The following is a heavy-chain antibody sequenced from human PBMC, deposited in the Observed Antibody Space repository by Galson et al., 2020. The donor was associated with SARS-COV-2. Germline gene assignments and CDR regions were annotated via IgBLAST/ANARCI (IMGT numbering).Heavy chain of an antibody. D-gene: IGHD2-2*01. J-gene: IGHJ4*02. CDR3: AREFMDVYHNTYYFDY. V-gene: IGHV1-18*01. CDR2: INPYNDNT. CDR1: GYTFSDFG. Sequence: ASVKVSCKASGYTFSDFGINWMRQAPGQGLEWMAWINPYNDNTKNSQKVQGRVTMTTDTSTRTAYMELRSLRSDDTAVYYCAREFMDVYHNTYYFDYWGQGTLVTVSS.